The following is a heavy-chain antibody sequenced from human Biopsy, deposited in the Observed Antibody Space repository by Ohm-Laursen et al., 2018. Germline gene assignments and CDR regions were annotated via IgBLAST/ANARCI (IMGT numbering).Heavy chain of an antibody. CDR2: IRYDGSNK. Sequence: SLRLSCSASGFTFSSYAMTWVRQAPGRGLEWVAAIRYDGSNKNYADSVKGRFTISRDNSKNTLYLQMNSLRGEDTAVYYCAKCMTGGSNYYFHHCGQGTLVTVSS. V-gene: IGHV3-33*06. J-gene: IGHJ4*02. CDR1: GFTFSSYA. CDR3: AKCMTGGSNYYFHH. D-gene: IGHD2-8*01.